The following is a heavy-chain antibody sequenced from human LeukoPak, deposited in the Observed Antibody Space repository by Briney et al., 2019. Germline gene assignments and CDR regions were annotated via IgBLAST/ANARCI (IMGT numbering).Heavy chain of an antibody. D-gene: IGHD3-10*01. V-gene: IGHV3-21*01. CDR3: ARVTFPYYYGSGSYTSVGSVPYYFDY. Sequence: PGGSLRLSCAASGFTFSSYSMNWVRQAPGKGLEWVSSISSSSSYIYYADSVKGRFTISRDNAKNSLYLQMNSLRAEDTAVYYCARVTFPYYYGSGSYTSVGSVPYYFDYWGQGTLVTVSS. CDR2: ISSSSSYI. CDR1: GFTFSSYS. J-gene: IGHJ4*02.